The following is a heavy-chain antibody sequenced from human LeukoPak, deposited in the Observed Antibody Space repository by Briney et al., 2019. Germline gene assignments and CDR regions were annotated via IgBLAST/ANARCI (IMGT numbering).Heavy chain of an antibody. V-gene: IGHV3-9*01. CDR3: AKDTPAAS. CDR2: ISWNSVSK. Sequence: GGSLRLSCAASGFTFDDYAMHWVRQAPGKGLEWVSGISWNSVSKGYADSVKGRFTISRDNAKNSLYLQMNSLRAEDTALYYCAKDTPAASWGQGTLVTVSS. D-gene: IGHD6-25*01. J-gene: IGHJ4*02. CDR1: GFTFDDYA.